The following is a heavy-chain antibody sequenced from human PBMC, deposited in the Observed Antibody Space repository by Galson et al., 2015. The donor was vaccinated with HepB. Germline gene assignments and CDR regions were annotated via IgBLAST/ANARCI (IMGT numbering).Heavy chain of an antibody. CDR2: IYSGGST. V-gene: IGHV3-66*01. J-gene: IGHJ6*02. CDR1: GFTVSSNY. D-gene: IGHD6-19*01. CDR3: ARAILSLRIAVAGPVYGMDV. Sequence: SLRLSCAASGFTVSSNYMSWVRQAPGKGLEWVSVIYSGGSTYYADSVKGRFTIYRDKSKNTLYLQMNSLRAEDTAVYYCARAILSLRIAVAGPVYGMDVWGQGTTDTVSS.